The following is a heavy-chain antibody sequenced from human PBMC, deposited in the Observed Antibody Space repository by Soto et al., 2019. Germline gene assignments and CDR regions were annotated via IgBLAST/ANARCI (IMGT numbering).Heavy chain of an antibody. CDR2: ISGSGGST. V-gene: IGHV3-23*01. CDR3: AKDLSRYSGSYYY. Sequence: GGSPRLSCAASGFTFSSYAMSWVRQARGKGLEWVSAISGSGGSTYYAESVKGRFTISRDNSKNTLYLQMNSLRAEDTAVYYCAKDLSRYSGSYYYWGQGTLVTVSS. J-gene: IGHJ4*02. CDR1: GFTFSSYA. D-gene: IGHD1-26*01.